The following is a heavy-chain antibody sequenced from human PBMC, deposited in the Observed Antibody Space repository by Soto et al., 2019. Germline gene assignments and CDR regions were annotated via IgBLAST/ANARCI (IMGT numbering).Heavy chain of an antibody. J-gene: IGHJ4*02. CDR1: GYAFGGYA. Sequence: QVQLVQSEAELKKPGASVKVSCKASGYAFGGYAMSWVRQAPGQGLEWMGWVSAYTGHTDYAQKFLGRVSMTPDTSTSTAYMELGSLTPDDTAVYYCARPSGIYVDYAWSLPYWCQGTLVTVSS. V-gene: IGHV1-18*04. CDR3: ARPSGIYVDYAWSLPY. D-gene: IGHD4-17*01. CDR2: VSAYTGHT.